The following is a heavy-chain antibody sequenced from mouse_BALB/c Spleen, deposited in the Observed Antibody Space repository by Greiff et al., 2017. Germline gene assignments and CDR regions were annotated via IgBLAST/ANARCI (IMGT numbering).Heavy chain of an antibody. D-gene: IGHD2-3*01. CDR3: ARWLRYDCYYYYAMDY. CDR1: GYTFTSYN. J-gene: IGHJ4*01. V-gene: IGHV1-12*01. Sequence: QVQLQQPGAELVKPGASVKMSCKASGYTFTSYNMHWVKQTPGQGLEWIGAIYPGNGDTSYNQKFKGKATLTADKSSSTAYMQLSSLTSEDSAVYYCARWLRYDCYYYYAMDYWGQGTSVTVSS. CDR2: IYPGNGDT.